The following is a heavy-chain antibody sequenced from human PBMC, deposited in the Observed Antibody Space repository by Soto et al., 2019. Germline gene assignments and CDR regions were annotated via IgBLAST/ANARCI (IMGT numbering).Heavy chain of an antibody. CDR1: GFSFSNYA. D-gene: IGHD3-10*01. CDR2: ISGSGGST. J-gene: IGHJ4*02. CDR3: AKSSGSYYKDYFDY. Sequence: GGSLRLSCAASGFSFSNYAMSWVRQAPGKGLEWVSAISGSGGSTYYADSVKGRFTISRDNSKNTLYLQMNSLRAEDTAVYYCAKSSGSYYKDYFDYWGQGTLVTVSS. V-gene: IGHV3-23*01.